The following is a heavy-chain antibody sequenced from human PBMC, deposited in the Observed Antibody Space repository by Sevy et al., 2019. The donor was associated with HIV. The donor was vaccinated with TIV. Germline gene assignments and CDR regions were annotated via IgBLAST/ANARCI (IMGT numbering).Heavy chain of an antibody. CDR1: GFTFNIYS. Sequence: GGSLRLSCAVSGFTFNIYSMSWVRQAPGKGLEWVSTLCFGCGKINYADSVKGRFIISRDDSKNTLYLQMNSLRAEDTAVYFCAREGCTRPHDYWGQGTLVTVSS. CDR2: LCFGCGKI. J-gene: IGHJ4*02. V-gene: IGHV3-23*01. CDR3: AREGCTRPHDY. D-gene: IGHD2-8*01.